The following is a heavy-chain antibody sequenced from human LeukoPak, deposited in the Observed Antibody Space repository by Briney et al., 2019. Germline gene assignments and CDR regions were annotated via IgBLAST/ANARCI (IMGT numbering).Heavy chain of an antibody. CDR2: IYYTGNT. V-gene: IGHV4-39*01. CDR3: ARQTGPGLFILP. J-gene: IGHJ4*02. Sequence: PSETLSLTCTVSGVSISSGYSCWGWVRPPPGMGLGWVESIYYTGNTSSNASLKRQVSISIDTSKNQFSLKLTSVSAADTAVYYCARQTGPGLFILPGGQGTLVTVSS. CDR1: GVSISSGYSC. D-gene: IGHD1-1*01.